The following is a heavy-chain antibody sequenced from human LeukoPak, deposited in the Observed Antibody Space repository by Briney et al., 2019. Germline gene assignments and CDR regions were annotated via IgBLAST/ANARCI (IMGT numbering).Heavy chain of an antibody. CDR2: MNQDGSGT. Sequence: PGGSLRLSCAVSGFTLSSNWMHWVRQAPGKGLEWVSRMNQDGSGTSYADSVKGRFTISRDNAKNTVYLQMNSLRAEDSAMYYCATVFDYWGQGTLVTVSS. CDR3: ATVFDY. J-gene: IGHJ4*02. V-gene: IGHV3-74*01. CDR1: GFTLSSNW.